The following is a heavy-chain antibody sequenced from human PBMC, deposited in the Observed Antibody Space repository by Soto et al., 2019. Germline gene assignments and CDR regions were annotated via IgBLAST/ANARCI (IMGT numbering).Heavy chain of an antibody. J-gene: IGHJ4*02. CDR3: ARHGGYYFYN. CDR1: SGSFSGYY. D-gene: IGHD3-16*01. Sequence: PSETLSITCAVYSGSFSGYYWSWICQPPGKGLEWIGEIYQGLSVVYNPSLESRVTISGDSSKNQFSLKLSSVTAADTAVYYCARHGGYYFYNRGQRTLVPVSS. CDR2: IYQGLSV. V-gene: IGHV4-34*01.